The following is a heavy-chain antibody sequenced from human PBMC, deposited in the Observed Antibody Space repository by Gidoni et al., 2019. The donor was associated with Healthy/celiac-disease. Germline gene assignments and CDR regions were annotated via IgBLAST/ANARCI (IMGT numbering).Heavy chain of an antibody. V-gene: IGHV3-9*01. CDR1: GFTFDDYA. J-gene: IGHJ6*02. CDR2: ISWNSGSI. D-gene: IGHD3-10*01. Sequence: EVQLVESGGGLVQPGRSLRRPCAASGFTFDDYAMHWVRQAPGKGLEWVSGISWNSGSIGYADSVKGRFTISRDNAKNSLYLQMNSLRAQDTALYYCAKDLTMAYRYYGMDVWGQGTTVTVSS. CDR3: AKDLTMAYRYYGMDV.